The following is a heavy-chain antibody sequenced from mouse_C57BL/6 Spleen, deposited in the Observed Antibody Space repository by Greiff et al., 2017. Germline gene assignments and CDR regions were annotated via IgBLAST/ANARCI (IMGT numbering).Heavy chain of an antibody. Sequence: VQLQQSGAELAKPGASVKLSCKASGYTFTSYWMPWVNQRPGQGLEWIGYINPSSGYTKSNQKFKDKATLTADKSSSPAYMQLSSMTYEDSAVYYCARGFYYGSSYPYYDMDYWGQGTSVTVSS. V-gene: IGHV1-7*01. CDR1: GYTFTSYW. J-gene: IGHJ4*01. CDR2: INPSSGYT. CDR3: ARGFYYGSSYPYYDMDY. D-gene: IGHD1-1*01.